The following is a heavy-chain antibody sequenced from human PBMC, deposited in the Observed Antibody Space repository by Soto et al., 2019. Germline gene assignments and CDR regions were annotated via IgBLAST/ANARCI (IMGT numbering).Heavy chain of an antibody. D-gene: IGHD2-15*01. Sequence: QVQLVESGGGVVQPGRSLRLSCAASGFTFSSYGMHWVRQAPGKGLEWVAVIWYDGSNKYYADSVKGRFTISRDNSKNTLYLPMTSLRAEDTAVYYCARDRGVAYFQHWGQGTLVTVSS. CDR2: IWYDGSNK. J-gene: IGHJ1*01. CDR1: GFTFSSYG. V-gene: IGHV3-33*01. CDR3: ARDRGVAYFQH.